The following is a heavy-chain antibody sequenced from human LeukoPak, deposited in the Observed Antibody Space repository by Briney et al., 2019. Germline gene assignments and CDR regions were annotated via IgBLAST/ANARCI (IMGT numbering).Heavy chain of an antibody. J-gene: IGHJ6*02. CDR3: AKSPSAWGDV. Sequence: GGSLSLSCAASGFTFSSYAMHWVRQAPGKGLEWVAVISYDGSNKYYADSVQDRFTISRDNSKNTLYLQMNSLRADDTAVYYCAKSPSAWGDVWGQGTTVTVSS. D-gene: IGHD7-27*01. CDR2: ISYDGSNK. V-gene: IGHV3-30-3*02. CDR1: GFTFSSYA.